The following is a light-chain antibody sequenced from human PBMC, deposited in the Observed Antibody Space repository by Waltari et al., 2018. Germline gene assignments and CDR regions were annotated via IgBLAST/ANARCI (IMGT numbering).Light chain of an antibody. CDR3: ASWDSGLKAYV. CDR2: STD. V-gene: IGLV1-44*01. CDR1: LSNVGGGG. Sequence: QSLLTQAPSASGTPGQRVTVSCSGSLSNVGGGGVDWYQQVHGEAPKLLIYSTDARPSGVPDRFSGSKSGTSASLAIRGLRSEDEGDYYCASWDSGLKAYVFGTGTKVTAL. J-gene: IGLJ1*01.